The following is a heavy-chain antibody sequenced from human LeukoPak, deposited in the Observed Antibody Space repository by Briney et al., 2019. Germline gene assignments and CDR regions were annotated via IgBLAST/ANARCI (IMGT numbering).Heavy chain of an antibody. V-gene: IGHV3-7*01. Sequence: GGSLRLSCAASGFTFSNYWMTWVRQAPGKGPQWVANINQDGSEKYYVDSVKGRFTISRDNVKNSLYLQMNSLRAEDTAVYSCARVNDYDSGSLYRPIDYWGQGTLVTVSS. J-gene: IGHJ4*02. CDR1: GFTFSNYW. CDR3: ARVNDYDSGSLYRPIDY. CDR2: INQDGSEK. D-gene: IGHD3-10*01.